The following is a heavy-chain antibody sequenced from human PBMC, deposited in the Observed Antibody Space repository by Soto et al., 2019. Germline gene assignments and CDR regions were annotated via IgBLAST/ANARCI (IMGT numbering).Heavy chain of an antibody. CDR3: ARDLRHSSSWGGGSMDV. Sequence: QVQLVQSGAEVKKPGSSVKVSCKASGGTFSSYAISWVRQAPGQGLEWMGGIIPIFGTANYAQKFQGRVTITADESTSTAYMELSSLRSEDTAVYYCARDLRHSSSWGGGSMDVWGQGTTVTVSS. J-gene: IGHJ6*02. CDR1: GGTFSSYA. D-gene: IGHD6-13*01. CDR2: IIPIFGTA. V-gene: IGHV1-69*01.